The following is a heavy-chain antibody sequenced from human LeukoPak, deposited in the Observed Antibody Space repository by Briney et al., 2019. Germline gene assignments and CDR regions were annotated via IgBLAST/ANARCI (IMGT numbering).Heavy chain of an antibody. CDR3: ADHCRSTSCYTPLSGYGMDV. CDR1: GGTFSSYA. J-gene: IGHJ6*02. CDR2: IIPILGIA. Sequence: SVTVSCKASGGTFSSYAISWVRQAPGQGLEWMGRIIPILGIANYAQKFQGRVTITADKSTSTAYMELSSLRAEDTAVYYCADHCRSTSCYTPLSGYGMDVWGQGTTVTVSS. V-gene: IGHV1-69*04. D-gene: IGHD2-2*02.